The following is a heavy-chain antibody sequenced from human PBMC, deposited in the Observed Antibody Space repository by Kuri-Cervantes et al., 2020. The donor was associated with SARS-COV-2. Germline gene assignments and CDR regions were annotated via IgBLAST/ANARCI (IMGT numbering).Heavy chain of an antibody. CDR2: INHSGST. CDR3: ARGPPWMSGWVHYYSDY. CDR1: GGSFSGYY. V-gene: IGHV4-34*01. J-gene: IGHJ4*02. Sequence: SQTLSLTCAVYGGSFSGYYWSWIRQPPGKGLEWIGEINHSGSTNYNPSLKSRVTISVDTSKNQFSLKLSSVTAADTAVYYCARGPPWMSGWVHYYSDYWGQGTLVTVSS. D-gene: IGHD6-19*01.